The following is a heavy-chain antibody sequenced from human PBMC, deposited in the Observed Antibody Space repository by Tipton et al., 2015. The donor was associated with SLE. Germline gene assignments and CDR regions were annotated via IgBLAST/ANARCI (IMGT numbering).Heavy chain of an antibody. CDR1: GYSFSTYW. CDR2: IYPGDSDS. Sequence: QLVQSGAEVKKPGESLKISCKGSGYSFSTYWLGWVRQLPGKGLEWMGFIYPGDSDSRYSPSFQGQVTISADKSISTAYLQWSSLTASDTAMYYCARLTHDGYTYGYYFDYWGQGTLVTVSS. V-gene: IGHV5-51*03. J-gene: IGHJ4*02. D-gene: IGHD5-18*01. CDR3: ARLTHDGYTYGYYFDY.